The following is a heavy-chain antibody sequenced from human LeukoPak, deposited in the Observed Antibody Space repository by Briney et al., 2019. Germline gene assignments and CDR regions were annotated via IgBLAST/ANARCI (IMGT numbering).Heavy chain of an antibody. V-gene: IGHV4-34*01. J-gene: IGHJ6*04. D-gene: IGHD2-21*01. CDR1: GGSFSGYY. Sequence: PSETLSHTCAVYGGSFSGYYWSWIRQPPGKGLEWIGEINHSGSTNYNPSLKGRVTISADTSKNQFSLKLSSVTAADTAVYYCARFPHRDYYYYGMDVWGKGTTVTVSS. CDR2: INHSGST. CDR3: ARFPHRDYYYYGMDV.